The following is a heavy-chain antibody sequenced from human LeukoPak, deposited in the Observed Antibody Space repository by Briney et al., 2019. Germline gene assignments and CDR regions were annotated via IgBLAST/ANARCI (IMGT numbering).Heavy chain of an antibody. CDR3: ARGDSGSGTSHYLDV. J-gene: IGHJ4*02. D-gene: IGHD3-10*01. CDR2: IYYSGST. Sequence: SETLSLTCTVSGASISTNYWSWIRQPPGKGLEWIGYIYYSGSTTYSPSLKSRVTISVDASMNQISLNLASVTAADTAVYFCARGDSGSGTSHYLDVWGQGTLVTVSS. V-gene: IGHV4-59*01. CDR1: GASISTNY.